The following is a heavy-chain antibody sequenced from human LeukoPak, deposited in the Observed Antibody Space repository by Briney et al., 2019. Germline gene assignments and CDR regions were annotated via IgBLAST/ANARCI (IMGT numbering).Heavy chain of an antibody. J-gene: IGHJ5*02. CDR2: MNPKSGNT. Sequence: EASVKVSCKASGYTFTNYDINWVRQAPGQGPEWMGWMNPKSGNTGYAQKFQGRVTMTRNTSISTAYMELSSLRSDDTAVYYCARDQDIVVVVAALRQREMGGFDPWGQGTLVTVPS. CDR1: GYTFTNYD. CDR3: ARDQDIVVVVAALRQREMGGFDP. D-gene: IGHD2-15*01. V-gene: IGHV1-8*01.